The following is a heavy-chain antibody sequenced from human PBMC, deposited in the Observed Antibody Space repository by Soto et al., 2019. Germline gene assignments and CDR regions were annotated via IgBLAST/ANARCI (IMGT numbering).Heavy chain of an antibody. Sequence: ECSLRLCFSADLFRSSDDLLHWVRQAPGKGLEYVSAISINGGSTYYADSVKGRFTISRDNSKNTLYLQMSSLRAEDTAVYYCVKFRIAAAVRGDFDYW. CDR1: LFRSSDDL. CDR2: ISINGGST. J-gene: IGHJ4*01. CDR3: VKFRIAAAVRGDFDY. D-gene: IGHD6-13*01. V-gene: IGHV3-64D*06.